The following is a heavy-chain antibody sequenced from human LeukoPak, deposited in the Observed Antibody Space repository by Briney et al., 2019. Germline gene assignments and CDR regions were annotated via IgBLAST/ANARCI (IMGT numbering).Heavy chain of an antibody. CDR3: ATSPRIQLWLFDY. J-gene: IGHJ4*02. V-gene: IGHV4-31*03. Sequence: SETLSLTCTVSGGSISSGGYYWSWIRQHPGKGLEWIGYIYYSGSTYYNPSLKSRVTISVDTSKNQFSLKLSSVTAADTAVYYCATSPRIQLWLFDYWGLGTLVTVSS. CDR1: GGSISSGGYY. CDR2: IYYSGST. D-gene: IGHD5-18*01.